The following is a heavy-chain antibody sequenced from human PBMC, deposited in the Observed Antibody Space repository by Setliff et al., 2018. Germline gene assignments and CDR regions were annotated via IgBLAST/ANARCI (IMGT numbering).Heavy chain of an antibody. CDR3: ARAKGTTMATQYFDY. V-gene: IGHV3-33*01. J-gene: IGHJ4*02. Sequence: SCEASGFAFSNYGAHWVRQAPGKGLEWVAVMWFDEKYKFYQDSVKGRFTISRDNAKNSLYLQLNSLRAEDTAVYYCARAKGTTMATQYFDYWGQGTLVTVSS. CDR2: MWFDEKYK. D-gene: IGHD3-10*01. CDR1: GFAFSNYG.